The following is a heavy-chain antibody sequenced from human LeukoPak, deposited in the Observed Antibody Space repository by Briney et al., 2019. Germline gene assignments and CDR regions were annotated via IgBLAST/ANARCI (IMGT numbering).Heavy chain of an antibody. CDR1: GLIFSSYG. D-gene: IGHD4/OR15-4a*01. V-gene: IGHV3-30*02. CDR2: IRHDESKT. CDR3: ARVGASDAFDI. Sequence: GGSLRLSCAASGLIFSSYGMHWVRQAPSEGLEWVAYIRHDESKTFYADSVKGRFTISRDNAKNSLYLQMNSLRAEDTAVYYCARVGASDAFDIWGQGTMVTVSS. J-gene: IGHJ3*02.